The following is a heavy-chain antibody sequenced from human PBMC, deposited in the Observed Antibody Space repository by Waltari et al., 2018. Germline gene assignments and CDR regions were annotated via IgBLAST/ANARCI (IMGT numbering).Heavy chain of an antibody. Sequence: QVQLQESGPGLVKPSETLSLTCDVSGYSINSVYYWGWIRQSPGKGLEWIATIYHAGDTFYNPSLKSRVTISMDTSKNQFSLKLNSVTAADTAVYFCSRQVLGYCTSAACRRLESWGQGTLVTVSS. V-gene: IGHV4-38-2*01. J-gene: IGHJ4*02. CDR2: IYHAGDT. CDR1: GYSINSVYY. CDR3: SRQVLGYCTSAACRRLES. D-gene: IGHD2-2*03.